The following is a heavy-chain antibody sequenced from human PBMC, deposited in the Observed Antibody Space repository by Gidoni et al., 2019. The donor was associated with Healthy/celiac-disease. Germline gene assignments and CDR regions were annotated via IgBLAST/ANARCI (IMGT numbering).Heavy chain of an antibody. CDR1: GFTFSSYA. V-gene: IGHV3-23*01. CDR3: AKDGQYSSGWYGSYYFDY. D-gene: IGHD6-19*01. Sequence: EVQLLESGGGLVQPGGSLRLSCAASGFTFSSYAMSWVRQAPGKGLEWVSAIRGSGGSTYYADPVKSRFTISRDNSKNTLYLQMNSRRAEDTAVYYCAKDGQYSSGWYGSYYFDYWGQGTLVTVSS. CDR2: IRGSGGST. J-gene: IGHJ4*02.